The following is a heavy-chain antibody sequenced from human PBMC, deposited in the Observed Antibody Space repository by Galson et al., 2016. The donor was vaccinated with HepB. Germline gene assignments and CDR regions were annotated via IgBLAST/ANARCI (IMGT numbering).Heavy chain of an antibody. V-gene: IGHV3-33*01. Sequence: SLRLSCAASGFSFSDFAMHWVRQAPGKGLEWLALVSYDGKNEVYRDSVKGRFSISRDNPTNTLYLQLSGLRAEDTAIYYCARGTREFDFWGQGTLVTVSS. CDR3: ARGTREFDF. D-gene: IGHD5-24*01. CDR2: VSYDGKNE. CDR1: GFSFSDFA. J-gene: IGHJ4*02.